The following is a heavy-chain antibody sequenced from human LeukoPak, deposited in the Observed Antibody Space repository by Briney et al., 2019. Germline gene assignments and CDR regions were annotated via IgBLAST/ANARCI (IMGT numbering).Heavy chain of an antibody. CDR3: AKAHNWNYVD. D-gene: IGHD1-7*01. Sequence: PGGSLRLSCAASGFTFSAYYVSWIRQAPGKGLEWVSAISGSGGSTYYADSVKGRFTISRDNSKNTLYLQMNSLRAEDTAVYYCAKAHNWNYVDWGQGTLVTVSS. J-gene: IGHJ4*02. CDR2: ISGSGGST. V-gene: IGHV3-23*01. CDR1: GFTFSAYY.